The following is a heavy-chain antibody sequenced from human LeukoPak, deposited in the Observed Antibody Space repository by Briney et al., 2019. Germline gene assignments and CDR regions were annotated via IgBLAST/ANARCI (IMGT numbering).Heavy chain of an antibody. CDR1: GGSISSYY. CDR2: IYYSGST. D-gene: IGHD4-17*01. Sequence: SEALSLTCTVSGGSISSYYWSWIRQPPGKGLEWIGYIYYSGSTNYNPSLKSRVTISVDTSKNQFSLKLSSVTAADTAVYYCARAPRYGFDPWGQGTLVTVSS. CDR3: ARAPRYGFDP. V-gene: IGHV4-59*08. J-gene: IGHJ5*02.